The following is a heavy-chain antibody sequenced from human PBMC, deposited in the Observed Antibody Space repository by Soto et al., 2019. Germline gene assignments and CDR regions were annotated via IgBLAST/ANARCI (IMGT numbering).Heavy chain of an antibody. D-gene: IGHD6-19*01. CDR2: INPNSGGA. CDR1: GYTFTCYY. V-gene: IGHV1-2*02. Sequence: GXSVKVSCKASGYTFTCYYMHWVRQAPGQGLEWMGWINPNSGGANYAQKFQGRVTMTRDTSISTAYMELSRLRSDDTAVYYCARDPSYSSGREGPTDYWGQGTLVTVSS. CDR3: ARDPSYSSGREGPTDY. J-gene: IGHJ4*02.